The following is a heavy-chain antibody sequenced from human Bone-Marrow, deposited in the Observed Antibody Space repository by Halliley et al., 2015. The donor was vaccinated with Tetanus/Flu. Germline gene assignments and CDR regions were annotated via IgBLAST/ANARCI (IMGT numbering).Heavy chain of an antibody. Sequence: VASIGYDGSEKCYADSVKGRFTVSRDNSKNTVYMQMNGLRAEDTAVYSCALEELGGYYAFDIWGQGTMVTVSS. D-gene: IGHD2-21*02. J-gene: IGHJ3*02. V-gene: IGHV3-33*01. CDR3: ALEELGGYYAFDI. CDR2: IGYDGSEK.